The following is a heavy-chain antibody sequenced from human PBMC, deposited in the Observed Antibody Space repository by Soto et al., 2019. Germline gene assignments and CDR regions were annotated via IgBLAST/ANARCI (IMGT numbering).Heavy chain of an antibody. CDR2: ISSSSSTI. CDR3: ALITMVRGVMSDY. Sequence: EVQLVESGGGLVQPGGSLRLSCAASGFTFSSYSMNWVRQAPGKGLEWVSYISSSSSTIYYADSVKGRFTISRDNAKNSLYLQMNSLRAEDTAVYYCALITMVRGVMSDYWGQGTLVTVSS. V-gene: IGHV3-48*01. D-gene: IGHD3-10*01. J-gene: IGHJ4*02. CDR1: GFTFSSYS.